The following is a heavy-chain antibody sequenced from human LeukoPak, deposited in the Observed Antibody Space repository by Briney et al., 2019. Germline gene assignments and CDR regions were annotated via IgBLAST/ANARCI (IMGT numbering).Heavy chain of an antibody. V-gene: IGHV1-2*02. D-gene: IGHD6-6*01. CDR3: ARTAYPSSSWFDP. CDR2: IQPNSGGT. CDR1: GYTFTGYY. J-gene: IGHJ5*02. Sequence: ASVKVSCTASGYTFTGYYIHWVRRAPGQGLEWMGWIQPNSGGTKFAQSFQGRVTLTRDTSITTASMELSSLISNGTAVYFCARTAYPSSSWFDPWGQGTQVTVSS.